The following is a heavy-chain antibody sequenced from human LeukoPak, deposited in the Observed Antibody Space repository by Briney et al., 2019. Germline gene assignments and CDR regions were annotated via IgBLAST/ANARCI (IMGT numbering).Heavy chain of an antibody. V-gene: IGHV3-20*04. Sequence: GGSLRLSCAASGFIFDDYGMSWVRQAPGKGLEWVSGIKWNGGSTGYADSVKGRFTISRDIAKNSLYLQMNSLRDEDTAVYYCARGGSGYSYGKIDSWGQGILVTVSS. D-gene: IGHD5-18*01. J-gene: IGHJ4*02. CDR3: ARGGSGYSYGKIDS. CDR1: GFIFDDYG. CDR2: IKWNGGST.